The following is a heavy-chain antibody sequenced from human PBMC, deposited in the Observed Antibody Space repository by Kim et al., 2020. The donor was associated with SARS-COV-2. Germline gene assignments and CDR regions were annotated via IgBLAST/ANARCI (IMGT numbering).Heavy chain of an antibody. CDR2: ISYDGSNK. CDR3: AKGAYYDILTGYYGLDY. CDR1: GFTFSSYG. V-gene: IGHV3-30*18. J-gene: IGHJ4*02. Sequence: GGSLRLSCAASGFTFSSYGMHWVRQAPGKGLEWVAVISYDGSNKYYADSVKGRFTISRDNSKNTLYLQMNSLRAEDTAVYYCAKGAYYDILTGYYGLDYWGQGPRVPVP. D-gene: IGHD3-9*01.